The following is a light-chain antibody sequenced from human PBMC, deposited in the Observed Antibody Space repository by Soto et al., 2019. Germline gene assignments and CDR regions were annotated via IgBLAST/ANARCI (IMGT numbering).Light chain of an antibody. Sequence: EIVLTQSPGTLSLSPGERATLSCRASQSVSSSYLAWYQQKPGQAPRLLIYGASSRATGIPDRFSGSGSGRDFTLTISRLEPEDFAVYYCQQYGSSPPDTFGQGTNLEIK. CDR1: QSVSSSY. CDR3: QQYGSSPPDT. CDR2: GAS. V-gene: IGKV3-20*01. J-gene: IGKJ2*01.